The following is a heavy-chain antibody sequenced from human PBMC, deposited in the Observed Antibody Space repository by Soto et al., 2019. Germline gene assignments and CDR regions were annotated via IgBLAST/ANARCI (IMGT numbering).Heavy chain of an antibody. Sequence: ASLKVSCKASGYTFTICAMHWVRQAPGQRLEWMGWINAGNGNTKYSQKFQGRVTITRDTSASTAYMELSSLRSEDTAVYYCARAYYDFWSGYYPTGFNYYGMDVWGQGTTVTVSS. CDR3: ARAYYDFWSGYYPTGFNYYGMDV. J-gene: IGHJ6*02. CDR2: INAGNGNT. V-gene: IGHV1-3*01. D-gene: IGHD3-3*01. CDR1: GYTFTICA.